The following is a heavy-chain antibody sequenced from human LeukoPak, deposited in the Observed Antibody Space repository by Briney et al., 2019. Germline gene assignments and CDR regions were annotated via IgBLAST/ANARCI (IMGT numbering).Heavy chain of an antibody. CDR2: MNPNSGNT. D-gene: IGHD4-17*01. J-gene: IGHJ2*01. Sequence: ASVKVSCKASGYTFTSYDINWVRQATGQGLEWMGWMNPNSGNTGYAQKFQGRVTITRNTSISTAYMELSSLRSEDTAVYYCARDPPSSYYGDERYFDLWGRGTLVTVSS. CDR3: ARDPPSSYYGDERYFDL. CDR1: GYTFTSYD. V-gene: IGHV1-8*03.